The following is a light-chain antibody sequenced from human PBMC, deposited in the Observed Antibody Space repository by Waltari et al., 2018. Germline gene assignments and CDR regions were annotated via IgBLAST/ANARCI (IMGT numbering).Light chain of an antibody. V-gene: IGLV1-40*01. CDR1: SSNIGTAHD. Sequence: QSVLTQPPSVSGAPGQSVTISCTGTSSNIGTAHDVLWYQQFPGTAPKLLICSATNRPSGVPAGFSGAKSVTSASLAVTGLQTEDEADYYCQSFDSSLGGVLFGGGTHLTVL. CDR3: QSFDSSLGGVL. J-gene: IGLJ2*01. CDR2: SAT.